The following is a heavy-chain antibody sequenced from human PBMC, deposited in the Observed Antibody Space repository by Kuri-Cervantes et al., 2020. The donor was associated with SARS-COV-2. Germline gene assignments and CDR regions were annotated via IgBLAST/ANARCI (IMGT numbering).Heavy chain of an antibody. V-gene: IGHV4-38-2*01. Sequence: SQTLSLTCAVSGYSISSGYYWGWIRQPPGKGLEWTGSIYHSGSTYYNPSLKSRVTISVDTSKNQFSLKLSSVTAADTAVYYCASVSGSYYWAFDYWGQGTLVTVSS. J-gene: IGHJ4*02. CDR2: IYHSGST. CDR3: ASVSGSYYWAFDY. D-gene: IGHD1-26*01. CDR1: GYSISSGYY.